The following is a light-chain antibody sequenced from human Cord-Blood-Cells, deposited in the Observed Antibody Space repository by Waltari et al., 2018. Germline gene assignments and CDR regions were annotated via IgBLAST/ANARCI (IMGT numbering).Light chain of an antibody. CDR3: QQSYSTPYT. V-gene: IGKV1-39*01. Sequence: DIKMTQSPSSLSASVGDRVTITCRASQSISSYLNWYQQKPGKAPKLLIYAASSLQSGVPSRCSGSGSGTDFTLTISSLQPEDFATYYCQQSYSTPYTFGQGTKLEIK. CDR2: AAS. J-gene: IGKJ2*01. CDR1: QSISSY.